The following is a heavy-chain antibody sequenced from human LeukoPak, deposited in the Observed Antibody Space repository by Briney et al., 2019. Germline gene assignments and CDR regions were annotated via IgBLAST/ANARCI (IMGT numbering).Heavy chain of an antibody. Sequence: SETLSLTCAIYGGSFSAYYWNWIRQPPGKGLEWIGEINHSGSTNYNPSLKSRVTISVDTSKNQFSLKLSSVTAADTAVYYCARLLGGYRGQGTLVTVSS. D-gene: IGHD2/OR15-2a*01. CDR1: GGSFSAYY. CDR3: ARLLGGY. CDR2: INHSGST. J-gene: IGHJ4*02. V-gene: IGHV4-34*01.